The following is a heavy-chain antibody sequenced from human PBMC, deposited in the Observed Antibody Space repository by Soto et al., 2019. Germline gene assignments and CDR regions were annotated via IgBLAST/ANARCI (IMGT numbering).Heavy chain of an antibody. CDR1: GGSISSSSYY. Sequence: PSETLSLTCTVSGGSISSSSYYWGWIRQPPGKGLEWIGSIYYSGSTYYNPSLKSRVTISVDTSKNQFSLKLSSVTAADTAVYYCARGGAVTTRPGWFDPWGQGTLVTVSS. CDR3: ARGGAVTTRPGWFDP. V-gene: IGHV4-39*07. D-gene: IGHD4-17*01. CDR2: IYYSGST. J-gene: IGHJ5*02.